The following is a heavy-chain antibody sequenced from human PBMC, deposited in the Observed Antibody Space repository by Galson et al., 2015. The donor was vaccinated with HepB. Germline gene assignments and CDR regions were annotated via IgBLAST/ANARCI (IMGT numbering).Heavy chain of an antibody. CDR2: INPSGGST. CDR3: ARGWGIAARGELDY. CDR1: GGTFSSYA. D-gene: IGHD6-6*01. J-gene: IGHJ4*02. V-gene: IGHV1-46*01. Sequence: SVKVSCKASGGTFSSYAISWVRQAPGQGLEWMGIINPSGGSTSYAQKFQGRVTMTRDTSTSTVYMELSSLRSEDTAVYYCARGWGIAARGELDYWGQGTLVTVSS.